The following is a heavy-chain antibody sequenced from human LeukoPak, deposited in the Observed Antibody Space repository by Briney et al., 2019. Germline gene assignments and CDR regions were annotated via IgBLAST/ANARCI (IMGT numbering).Heavy chain of an antibody. V-gene: IGHV1-69*06. Sequence: ASVKVSCKASGYTFTSYYMHWVRQAPGQGLEWMGGIIPIFGTANYAQKFQGRVTITADKSTSTAYMELSSLRSEDTAVYYCVAYDSSGYSLFATWGQGTLVTVSS. CDR2: IIPIFGTA. CDR1: GYTFTSYY. D-gene: IGHD3-22*01. CDR3: VAYDSSGYSLFAT. J-gene: IGHJ4*02.